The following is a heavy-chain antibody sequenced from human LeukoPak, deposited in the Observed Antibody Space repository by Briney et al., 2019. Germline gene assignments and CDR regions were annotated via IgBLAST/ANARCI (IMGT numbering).Heavy chain of an antibody. CDR1: GGSFSGYH. J-gene: IGHJ4*02. CDR2: INDRGHT. D-gene: IGHD4-23*01. CDR3: ARDPTTVVTTPYYFDF. Sequence: SETLSLTCAVHGGSFSGYHWNWIPQSPGKGLEWIGEINDRGHTNYNPSLESRITISVDTSKKQFSLNLSSVTAADTAVYYCARDPTTVVTTPYYFDFWGQGTLVTVSS. V-gene: IGHV4-34*01.